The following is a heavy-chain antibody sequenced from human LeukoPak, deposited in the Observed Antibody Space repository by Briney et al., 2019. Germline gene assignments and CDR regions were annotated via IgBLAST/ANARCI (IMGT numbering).Heavy chain of an antibody. CDR2: IYPGYSDT. D-gene: IGHD3-22*01. CDR1: GYGFTSYW. Sequence: GESLKISCKGSGYGFTSYWIGWVRQMPGKGLEWMGIIYPGYSDTRYSPSFQGQVTSSADKSISTAYLQWSILKASDTAMYYCARLQYYYDSSGYSYWFDPWGQGTLVTVSS. J-gene: IGHJ5*02. V-gene: IGHV5-51*01. CDR3: ARLQYYYDSSGYSYWFDP.